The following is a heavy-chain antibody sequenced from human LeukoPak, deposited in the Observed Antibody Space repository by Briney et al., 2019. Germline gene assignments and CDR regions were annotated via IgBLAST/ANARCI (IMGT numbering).Heavy chain of an antibody. D-gene: IGHD3-22*01. CDR2: INHSGST. CDR3: AASGYYDLLDY. CDR1: GGSFSGYY. J-gene: IGHJ4*02. V-gene: IGHV4-34*01. Sequence: SETLSLTCAVYGGSFSGYYWSWIRQPPGKGLEWIGEINHSGSTNYNPSLKSRVTISVDTSKNQFSLKLNSVTAADTAVYYCAASGYYDLLDYWGQGTLVTVSS.